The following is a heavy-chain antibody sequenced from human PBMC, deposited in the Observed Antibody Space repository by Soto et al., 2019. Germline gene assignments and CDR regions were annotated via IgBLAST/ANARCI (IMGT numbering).Heavy chain of an antibody. CDR1: GYTFTSYA. D-gene: IGHD2-2*01. CDR2: INAGNGNT. V-gene: IGHV1-3*01. Sequence: RASVKVSCNASGYTFTSYAMHWVRQAPGQRLEWMGWINAGNGNTKYSQKFQGRVTITRDTSATTAYMELSSLRSEDTAVYYCATYRGSPDYYYYMDVWGKGTTVTVSS. J-gene: IGHJ6*03. CDR3: ATYRGSPDYYYYMDV.